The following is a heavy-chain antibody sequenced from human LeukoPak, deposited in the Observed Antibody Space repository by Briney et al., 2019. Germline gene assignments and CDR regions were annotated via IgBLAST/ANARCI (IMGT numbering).Heavy chain of an antibody. D-gene: IGHD2-15*01. CDR1: GFTFSTHW. V-gene: IGHV3-74*01. CDR3: AREDNLDYYYIDV. J-gene: IGHJ6*03. CDR2: INRDGSST. Sequence: GGSLRLSCAASGFTFSTHWMHWVRQAPGKGLVWVSRINRDGSSTSYADSVKGRFTISRDNAKNTLYLQMNSLRAEDTAVYYRAREDNLDYYYIDVWGNGTTVTVSS.